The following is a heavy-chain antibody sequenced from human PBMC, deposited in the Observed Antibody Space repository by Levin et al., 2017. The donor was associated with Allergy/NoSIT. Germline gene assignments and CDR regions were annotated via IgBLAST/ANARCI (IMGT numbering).Heavy chain of an antibody. J-gene: IGHJ6*02. CDR2: ISSSGSTI. CDR3: ARDRVYYYGSGSYAAGDYYGMDV. D-gene: IGHD3-10*01. V-gene: IGHV3-11*01. Sequence: KAGGSLRLSCAASGFTFSDYYMSWIRQAPGKGLEWVSYISSSGSTIYYADSVKGRFTISRDNAKNSLYLQMNSLRAEDTAVYYCARDRVYYYGSGSYAAGDYYGMDVWGQGTTVTVSS. CDR1: GFTFSDYY.